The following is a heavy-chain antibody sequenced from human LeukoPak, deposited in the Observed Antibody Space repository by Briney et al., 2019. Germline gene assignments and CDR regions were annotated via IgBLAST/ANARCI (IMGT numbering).Heavy chain of an antibody. J-gene: IGHJ4*02. D-gene: IGHD1-1*01. CDR2: LHYSGAT. V-gene: IGHV4-39*01. Sequence: SETLSLTCTVSGGSVTTPDFYWGWIRQPPGKGLEWIGSLHYSGATYYSLSLKSRVNMSFATSENQFSLNLTSVTASDTAVYYXAKXSITGQPPGWGWGQGTLVTVHS. CDR3: AKXSITGQPPGWG. CDR1: GGSVTTPDFY.